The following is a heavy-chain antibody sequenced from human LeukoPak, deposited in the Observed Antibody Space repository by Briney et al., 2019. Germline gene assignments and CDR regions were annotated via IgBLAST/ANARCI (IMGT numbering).Heavy chain of an antibody. D-gene: IGHD2-2*01. V-gene: IGHV3-23*01. CDR1: GFTFSSYA. CDR3: GKPWVPGEGFDY. CDR2: IGGSGGST. J-gene: IGHJ4*02. Sequence: PGGSLRLSCAASGFTFSSYAMSWVRQAPGKGLEWVSAIGGSGGSTYYADSVKGRFTISRDNSKNTLYLQMNSLRAEDTAVYYCGKPWVPGEGFDYWGQGTLVTVSS.